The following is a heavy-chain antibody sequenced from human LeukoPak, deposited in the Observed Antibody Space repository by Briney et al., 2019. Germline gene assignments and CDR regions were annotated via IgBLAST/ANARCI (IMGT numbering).Heavy chain of an antibody. CDR1: GFTFSDYY. D-gene: IGHD4-11*01. Sequence: GGSLRLSCAASGFTFSDYYMSWIRQAPGKGREWVSYISSSGSTIYYADSVKGRFTIYRDNTKNSLYLQMNSLRAEDTDVYYCARVKWTTVTYSYYMDVWGKGTTVTVSS. CDR2: ISSSGSTI. J-gene: IGHJ6*03. V-gene: IGHV3-11*04. CDR3: ARVKWTTVTYSYYMDV.